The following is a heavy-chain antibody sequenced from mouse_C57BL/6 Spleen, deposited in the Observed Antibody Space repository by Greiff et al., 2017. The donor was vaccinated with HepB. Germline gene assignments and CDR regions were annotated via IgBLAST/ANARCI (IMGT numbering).Heavy chain of an antibody. J-gene: IGHJ2*01. CDR1: GYTFTDYE. Sequence: VKLQQSGAELVRPGASVTLSCKASGYTFTDYEMHWVKQTPVHGLEWIGAIDPETGGTAYNQTFKGKAILTADKSSSTAYMELRSLTSEDSAVYYCTGTGYWGQGTTLTVSS. CDR3: TGTGY. CDR2: IDPETGGT. V-gene: IGHV1-15*01. D-gene: IGHD4-1*01.